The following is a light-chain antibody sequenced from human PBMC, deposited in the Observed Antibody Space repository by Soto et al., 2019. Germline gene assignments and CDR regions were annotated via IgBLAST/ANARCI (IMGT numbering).Light chain of an antibody. CDR3: QQYGTSPFT. Sequence: EIVLTQSPGTLSLSPWEIATLSWRASQGITTTSLAWYQQKPGQAPRLLIYGASTRATGVPDRFSGSESGTDFTLSISRLEPEDFVVYYCQQYGTSPFTFGQGTRLEIK. V-gene: IGKV3-20*01. CDR1: QGITTTS. CDR2: GAS. J-gene: IGKJ5*01.